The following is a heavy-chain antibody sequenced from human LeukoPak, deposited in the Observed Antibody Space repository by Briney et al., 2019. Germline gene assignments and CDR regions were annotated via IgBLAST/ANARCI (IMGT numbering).Heavy chain of an antibody. CDR3: ARGVYAFDI. V-gene: IGHV3-23*01. CDR1: GFTFSSDA. J-gene: IGHJ3*02. CDR2: ISGSGGST. Sequence: PGGSLRLSCAASGFTFSSDAMSWVRQAPGKGLEWVSAISGSGGSTYYADSVKGRFTISRDNAKNSLYLQMNSLRDEDTAVYYCARGVYAFDIWGQGTRVTVSS.